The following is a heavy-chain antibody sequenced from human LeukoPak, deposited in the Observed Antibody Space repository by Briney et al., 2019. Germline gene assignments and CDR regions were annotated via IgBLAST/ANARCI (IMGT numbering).Heavy chain of an antibody. CDR1: GYTFTSYG. CDR2: ISAYNGNT. V-gene: IGHV1-18*01. J-gene: IGHJ3*02. CDR3: AVGGAYDILTGPYAFDI. Sequence: ASVTVSCKASGYTFTSYGISWVRQAPGQGLEWMGWISAYNGNTNYAQKLQGRVTMTTDTSTSTAYMELRSLRSDDTAVYYCAVGGAYDILTGPYAFDIWGQGTMVTVSS. D-gene: IGHD3-9*01.